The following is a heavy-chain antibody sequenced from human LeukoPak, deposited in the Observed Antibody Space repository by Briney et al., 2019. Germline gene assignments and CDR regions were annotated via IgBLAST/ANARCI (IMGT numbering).Heavy chain of an antibody. J-gene: IGHJ6*03. CDR3: ARERLHQDYYYYMDV. V-gene: IGHV1-18*01. CDR1: GYTFTSYG. D-gene: IGHD4-11*01. Sequence: GASVKVSCKASGYTFTSYGISWVRQAPGQGLEWMEWISAYNGNTNYAQKLQGRVTMTTDTSTSTAYMELRSLRSDDTAVYYCARERLHQDYYYYMDVWGKGTTVTVSS. CDR2: ISAYNGNT.